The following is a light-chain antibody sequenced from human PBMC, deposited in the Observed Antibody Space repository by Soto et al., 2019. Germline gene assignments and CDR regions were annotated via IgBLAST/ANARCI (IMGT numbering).Light chain of an antibody. J-gene: IGKJ1*01. CDR2: KAF. V-gene: IGKV1-5*03. CDR1: QSVSSS. CDR3: QQYNSYWT. Sequence: DIQMTQSPSTLSASVGDRVTITCRASQSVSSSLAWYQRKPGKAPKLLIYKAFSLESGVPSRFSGSGSETEFTLTITSVQPDDFATYYCQQYNSYWTFGQGTKVEIK.